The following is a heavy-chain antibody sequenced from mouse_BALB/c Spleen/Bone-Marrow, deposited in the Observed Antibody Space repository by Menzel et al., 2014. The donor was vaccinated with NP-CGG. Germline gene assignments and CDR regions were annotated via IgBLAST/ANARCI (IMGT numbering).Heavy chain of an antibody. J-gene: IGHJ4*01. V-gene: IGHV14-3*02. Sequence: VQRQRSGAELRKPGASVKLSCTASGFNIKDTYMHWVKQRPEQGLEWIGRIDPANGNTKYDPKFQGKATITADTSSNTAYLQLSSLTSEDTAVYYCARWLLPYGLDYLCQGTSVP. D-gene: IGHD2-3*01. CDR3: ARWLLPYGLDY. CDR1: GFNIKDTY. CDR2: IDPANGNT.